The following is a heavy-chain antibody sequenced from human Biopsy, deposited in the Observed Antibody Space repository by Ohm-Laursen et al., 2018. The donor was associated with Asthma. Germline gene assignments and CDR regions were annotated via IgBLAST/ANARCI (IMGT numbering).Heavy chain of an antibody. J-gene: IGHJ5*02. CDR3: ARAAITGIRGWFDP. CDR1: GGYLTGHY. CDR2: IDQSGHT. Sequence: SDTLSLTCAVYGGYLTGHYWNWIRQPPGRGLEWIREIDQSGHTNYNPSLKSRVTISADTSKNQFHLNLSSVTAADTAVYFCARAAITGIRGWFDPWGQGTQVTVSS. V-gene: IGHV4-34*01. D-gene: IGHD1-20*01.